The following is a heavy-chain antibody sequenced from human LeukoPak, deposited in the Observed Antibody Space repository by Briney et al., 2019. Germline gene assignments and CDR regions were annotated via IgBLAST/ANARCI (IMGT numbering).Heavy chain of an antibody. CDR2: NSISSSYI. Sequence: PGGSLRLTCAASGFTFSSYSMNWVRQAPGKGLEWISSNSISSSYIYYADSVKGRFTISRDNAKNSLYLQMNSLRAEDTAVYYCASGTMLRQATTAPEAGYWGQGTLVTVSS. V-gene: IGHV3-21*01. CDR3: ASGTMLRQATTAPEAGY. D-gene: IGHD5-24*01. CDR1: GFTFSSYS. J-gene: IGHJ4*02.